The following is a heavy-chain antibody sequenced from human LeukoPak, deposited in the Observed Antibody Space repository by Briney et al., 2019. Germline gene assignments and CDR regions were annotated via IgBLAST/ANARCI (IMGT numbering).Heavy chain of an antibody. V-gene: IGHV3-30*02. CDR2: IRYDGSNK. CDR1: GFTFSSYG. Sequence: PGGSLRLSCAASGFTFSSYGKHWVRQAPGKGLEWVAFIRYDGSNKYYADSVKGRFTISRDDSKNTLYLQMNSLRAEDTAVYYCAKDFSSSSWDNYYYYYMDVWGKGTTVTVSS. D-gene: IGHD6-6*01. J-gene: IGHJ6*03. CDR3: AKDFSSSSWDNYYYYYMDV.